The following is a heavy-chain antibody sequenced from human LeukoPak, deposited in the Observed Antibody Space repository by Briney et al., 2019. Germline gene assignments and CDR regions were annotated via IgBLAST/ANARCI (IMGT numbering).Heavy chain of an antibody. J-gene: IGHJ2*01. CDR2: IYSDGST. CDR3: ARGVPGMAEIWRRNPTRPTWYFDL. D-gene: IGHD6-19*01. V-gene: IGHV3-66*01. Sequence: PGGSLRLSCAASGFSVSNNYMNWVRQAPGKGLEWVSIIYSDGSTRYADSVKGGFTVSRDTSKNTVYLQMNNLRAEDTAVFFCARGVPGMAEIWRRNPTRPTWYFDLWGRGTLVTVSS. CDR1: GFSVSNNY.